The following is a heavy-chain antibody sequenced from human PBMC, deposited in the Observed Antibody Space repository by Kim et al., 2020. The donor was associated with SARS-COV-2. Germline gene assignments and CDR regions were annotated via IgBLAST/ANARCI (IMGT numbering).Heavy chain of an antibody. J-gene: IGHJ4*02. D-gene: IGHD3-22*01. V-gene: IGHV3-74*01. CDR3: VRSDYYDNSGYYYGQ. Sequence: ADSLKGRFTISRDDAKNTLYVQMSSLRAEDTDIYYCVRSDYYDNSGYYYGQWGQGTLVTVSP.